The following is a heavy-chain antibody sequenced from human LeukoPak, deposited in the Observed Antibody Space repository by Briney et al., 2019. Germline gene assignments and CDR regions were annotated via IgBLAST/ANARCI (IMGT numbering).Heavy chain of an antibody. Sequence: GGSLRLSCVGSGFTFRDYAIHWLRQAPGKGMESVAFISSDGNTKFYADSLKGRITISRDNFRNTVFLEMSTLRPEDTALYFCVRDLTYGARFDYWGQGTLVTVSS. D-gene: IGHD3-9*01. CDR1: GFTFRDYA. CDR3: VRDLTYGARFDY. J-gene: IGHJ4*02. CDR2: ISSDGNTK. V-gene: IGHV3-30*04.